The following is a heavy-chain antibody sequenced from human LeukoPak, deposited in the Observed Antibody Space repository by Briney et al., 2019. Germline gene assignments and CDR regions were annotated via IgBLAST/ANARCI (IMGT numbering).Heavy chain of an antibody. CDR3: ARDLQPRATISSHCFDP. CDR1: GYTFSIYG. Sequence: ASVKVSCKASGYTFSIYGITWVRQAPGQGLEWMGWISAYNGNRNYAQKVQGRVTMTADTSTSTATMELRSLRTDDTAVYYCARDLQPRATISSHCFDPWGQGTLVTVSS. CDR2: ISAYNGNR. V-gene: IGHV1-18*01. D-gene: IGHD2-2*01. J-gene: IGHJ5*02.